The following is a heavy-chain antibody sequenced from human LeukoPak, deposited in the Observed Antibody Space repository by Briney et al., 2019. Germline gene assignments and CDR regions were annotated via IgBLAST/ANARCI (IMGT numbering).Heavy chain of an antibody. CDR1: GGSFSGYY. D-gene: IGHD5-12*01. J-gene: IGHJ4*02. Sequence: PSETLSLTCAVYGGSFSGYYWSWIRQPPGKGLEWIGEINHSGTTNYNPSLKSRVTMSVDTSKNQFSLKMRSLTAADTAVYYCAGARVTVAIDYWGQGTLVTVSS. V-gene: IGHV4-34*01. CDR3: AGARVTVAIDY. CDR2: INHSGTT.